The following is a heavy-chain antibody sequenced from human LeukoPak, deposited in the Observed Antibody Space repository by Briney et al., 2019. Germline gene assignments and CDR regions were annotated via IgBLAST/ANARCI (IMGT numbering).Heavy chain of an antibody. CDR3: ARERYSSGWYAPSYFDY. Sequence: QSGGSLRLSCAASGFTFSSYAMSWVRQAPGKGLEWVSAISGSGGSTYYADSVKGRFTISRDNSKNTLYLQMNSLRAEDTAVYYCARERYSSGWYAPSYFDYWGQGTLVTVSS. V-gene: IGHV3-23*01. D-gene: IGHD6-19*01. CDR2: ISGSGGST. CDR1: GFTFSSYA. J-gene: IGHJ4*02.